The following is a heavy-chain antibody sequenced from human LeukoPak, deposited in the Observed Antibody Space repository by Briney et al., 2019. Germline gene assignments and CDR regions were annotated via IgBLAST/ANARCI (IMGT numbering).Heavy chain of an antibody. D-gene: IGHD3-22*01. CDR1: GGSLSGYY. Sequence: KTSETLSLTCAVYGGSLSGYYWSWIRQPPGKGLEWIGEINHSGNTYYNPSLKSRVTISVDTSKNQFSLKLSSVTAADTAVYYCARLRDYYDSSGYYDLSYFDYWGQGTLVTVSS. CDR3: ARLRDYYDSSGYYDLSYFDY. CDR2: INHSGNT. J-gene: IGHJ4*02. V-gene: IGHV4-34*01.